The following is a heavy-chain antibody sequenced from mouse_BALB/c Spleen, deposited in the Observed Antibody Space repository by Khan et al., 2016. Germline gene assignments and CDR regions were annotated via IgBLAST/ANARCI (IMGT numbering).Heavy chain of an antibody. CDR1: GFTFSSFG. D-gene: IGHD2-12*01. J-gene: IGHJ4*01. Sequence: EVELVESGGGLVQPGGSRKLSCAAAGFTFSSFGMHWVRQAPEKGLEWVAYISSASNTIYYADTVKGRFTISRDNPKNTLFLQMTSLRSEDTAMYYCARSYDSYAMDYWGQGTSVTVSS. CDR3: ARSYDSYAMDY. CDR2: ISSASNTI. V-gene: IGHV5-17*02.